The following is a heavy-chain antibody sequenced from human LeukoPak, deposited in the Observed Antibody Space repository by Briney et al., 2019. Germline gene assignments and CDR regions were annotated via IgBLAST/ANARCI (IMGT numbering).Heavy chain of an antibody. CDR2: INAYNGNT. J-gene: IGHJ4*02. CDR3: ERVVLDHYYESSGYLGTLDY. CDR1: GGTFSSYA. D-gene: IGHD3-22*01. V-gene: IGHV1-18*01. Sequence: GASVKVSCKASGGTFSSYAISWVRQAPGQGLEWMGWINAYNGNTNYAQKLQGRVTMTTDTSTSTAYMELRSLRSDNTAVYYCERVVLDHYYESSGYLGTLDYWGQGTLVTVSS.